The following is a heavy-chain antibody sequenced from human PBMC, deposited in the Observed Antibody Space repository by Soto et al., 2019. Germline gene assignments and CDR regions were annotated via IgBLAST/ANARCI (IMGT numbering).Heavy chain of an antibody. CDR2: IYYSGST. V-gene: IGHV4-31*03. D-gene: IGHD1-26*01. CDR3: ARGTVRSYWI. J-gene: IGHJ4*02. Sequence: PSETLSLTCTVSGGSISSGGYYWSWIRQHPGKGLEWIGYIYYSGSTYYNPSLKSRVTISVDTSKNQFSLKLSSVTAADTAVYYCARGTVRSYWIWGQGTLVTVSS. CDR1: GGSISSGGYY.